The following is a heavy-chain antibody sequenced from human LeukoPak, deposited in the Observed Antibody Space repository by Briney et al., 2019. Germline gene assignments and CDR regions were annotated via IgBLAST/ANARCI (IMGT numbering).Heavy chain of an antibody. D-gene: IGHD3-22*01. Sequence: ASVKVSCKASGYTFTGYYMHWVRQAPGQGLEWMGRINPNSGGTNYAQKFQGRVTMTRDTSISTAYMELSRLRSDDTAVYYCASDLGSYDSSGYYYYPGDYWGQGTLVTVPS. J-gene: IGHJ4*02. V-gene: IGHV1-2*06. CDR2: INPNSGGT. CDR1: GYTFTGYY. CDR3: ASDLGSYDSSGYYYYPGDY.